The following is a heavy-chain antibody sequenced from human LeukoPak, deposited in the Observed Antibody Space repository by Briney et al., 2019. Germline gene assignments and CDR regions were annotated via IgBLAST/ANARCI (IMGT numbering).Heavy chain of an antibody. Sequence: KPSETLSLTCTVSGGSISSYYWNWIRQPPGKGLEWIGYIYYSGSSGSTNYNPSLRSRVTTSADTSKNQFSLKMTSVTAADTAVYYCAGGGDGYETRFDYWGQGTRLSVSS. CDR2: IYYSGSSGST. D-gene: IGHD5-24*01. CDR3: AGGGDGYETRFDY. V-gene: IGHV4-59*01. J-gene: IGHJ4*02. CDR1: GGSISSYY.